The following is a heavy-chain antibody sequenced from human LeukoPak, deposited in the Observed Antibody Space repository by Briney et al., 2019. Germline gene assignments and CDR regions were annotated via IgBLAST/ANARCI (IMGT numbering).Heavy chain of an antibody. CDR3: ATEPGIGYAFDI. CDR1: GITFRNYW. V-gene: IGHV3-7*01. Sequence: GGSLRLSCVTSGITFRNYWMSWVRQAPGKGLEWVANINPDGSTENYVPSVKGRFTISRDNAKNLVSLLIISLRAEDTAVYYCATEPGIGYAFDIWGQGTMVTVSS. CDR2: INPDGSTE. D-gene: IGHD2-15*01. J-gene: IGHJ3*02.